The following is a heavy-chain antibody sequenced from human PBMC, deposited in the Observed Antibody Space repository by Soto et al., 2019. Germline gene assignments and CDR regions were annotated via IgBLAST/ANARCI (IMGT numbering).Heavy chain of an antibody. J-gene: IGHJ4*02. CDR2: ISAYNGNT. D-gene: IGHD3-22*01. CDR3: ASSFGGPMIVLPPVD. V-gene: IGHV1-18*01. CDR1: GYTFTSYG. Sequence: QVQLVQSGAEVKKPGASVKVSCKASGYTFTSYGISWVRQAPGQGLEWMGWISAYNGNTNYAQKLQGRVTMTTDTSTSKAYMELRSLRSDDTAVSYCASSFGGPMIVLPPVDWGQGTLVTVSS.